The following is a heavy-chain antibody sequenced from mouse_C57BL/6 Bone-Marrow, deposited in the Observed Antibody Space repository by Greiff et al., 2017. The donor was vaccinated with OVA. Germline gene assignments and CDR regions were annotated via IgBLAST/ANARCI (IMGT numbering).Heavy chain of an antibody. Sequence: QVQLQQPGAELVKPGASVKLSCKASGYTFTSYWMQWVKQRPGQGLEWIGEIDPSDSYTNYNQKFKGKATLTVDTSSSTAYMQLSSLTSEDSAVYYCARSETTVVDYWGQGTTPTVSS. CDR2: IDPSDSYT. CDR1: GYTFTSYW. J-gene: IGHJ2*01. CDR3: ARSETTVVDY. V-gene: IGHV1-50*01. D-gene: IGHD1-1*01.